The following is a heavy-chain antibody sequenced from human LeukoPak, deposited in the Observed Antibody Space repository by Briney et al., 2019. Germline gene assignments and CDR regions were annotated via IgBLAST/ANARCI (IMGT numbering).Heavy chain of an antibody. Sequence: SETLSLTCAVSGGSISSSNWWSWVRQPPGKGLEWIGEVYHSGSTNYNPSLKSRVTISVDKSKNQFSLKLSSVTAADMAVYYCAGRAMVRGVTFDYWGQGTLVTVSS. CDR1: GGSISSSNW. CDR2: VYHSGST. CDR3: AGRAMVRGVTFDY. D-gene: IGHD3-10*01. V-gene: IGHV4-4*02. J-gene: IGHJ4*02.